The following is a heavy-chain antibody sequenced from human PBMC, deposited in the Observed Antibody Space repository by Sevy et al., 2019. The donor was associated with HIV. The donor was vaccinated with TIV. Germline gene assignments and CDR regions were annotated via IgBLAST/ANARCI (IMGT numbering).Heavy chain of an antibody. V-gene: IGHV3-7*01. CDR3: GRAMDV. J-gene: IGHJ6*02. CDR2: IKQNGSEK. CDR1: GFTFSSYW. Sequence: GGSLRLSCAASGFTFSSYWMHWVRQAPGKGLEWVANIKQNGSEKYYVDSVRGRLTISRDNAKNSLYLQMNGVRPEDTAVYYCGRAMDVWGQGTTVTVSS.